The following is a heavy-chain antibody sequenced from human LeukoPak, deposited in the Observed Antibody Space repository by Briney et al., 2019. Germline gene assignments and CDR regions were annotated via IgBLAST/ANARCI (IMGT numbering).Heavy chain of an antibody. Sequence: TGGPLRLSCAASGFTFSRYWMTWVRQSPGKGLEWVANINQDGSEKYYGDSMTGRFTISRDNAENSLFLQMNSLRADDTGVYYCARAREAPANVFPDHWGQGVVVTVSS. CDR3: ARAREAPANVFPDH. V-gene: IGHV3-7*01. J-gene: IGHJ4*02. CDR1: GFTFSRYW. CDR2: INQDGSEK. D-gene: IGHD2-15*01.